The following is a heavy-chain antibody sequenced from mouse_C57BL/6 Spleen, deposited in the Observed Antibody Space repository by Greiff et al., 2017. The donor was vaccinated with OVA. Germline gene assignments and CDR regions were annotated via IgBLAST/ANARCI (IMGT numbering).Heavy chain of an antibody. CDR2: ISDGGSYT. CDR3: ARVYDYAWFAY. D-gene: IGHD2-4*01. V-gene: IGHV5-4*03. CDR1: GFTFSSYA. J-gene: IGHJ3*01. Sequence: EVKGVESGGGLVKPGGSLKLSCAASGFTFSSYAMSWVRQTPEKRLEWVATISDGGSYTYYPDNVKGRFTISRDNAKNILYLQMSHLKSEDTAMYYCARVYDYAWFAYWGQGTLVTVSA.